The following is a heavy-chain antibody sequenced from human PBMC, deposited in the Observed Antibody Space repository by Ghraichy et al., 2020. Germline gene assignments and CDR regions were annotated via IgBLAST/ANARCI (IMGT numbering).Heavy chain of an antibody. CDR2: INPSSGGT. V-gene: IGHV1-2*02. D-gene: IGHD2-15*01. CDR3: ARDFTRLRYCSGGNCYPGY. Sequence: ASVKVSCKASGYTFTAYHIHWVRQAPGQGLEWMGWINPSSGGTNFAQKLQGRVTMTRDTSISTAYMELSSLRSDDTAIYYCARDFTRLRYCSGGNCYPGYWGQGTLVTVSS. J-gene: IGHJ4*02. CDR1: GYTFTAYH.